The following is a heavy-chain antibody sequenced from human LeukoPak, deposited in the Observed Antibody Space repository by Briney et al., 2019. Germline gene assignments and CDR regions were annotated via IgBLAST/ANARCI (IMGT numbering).Heavy chain of an antibody. J-gene: IGHJ6*04. CDR3: ASSEWLRLVDV. CDR1: GGSFSGYY. V-gene: IGHV4-34*01. D-gene: IGHD5-12*01. Sequence: SETLSLTCAVYGGSFSGYYWSWIRQPPGKGLEWIGEINHSGSTNYNPSLKSRVTISVDTSKNQFSLRLSSVTAADTAVYYCASSEWLRLVDVWGKGTTVTVSS. CDR2: INHSGST.